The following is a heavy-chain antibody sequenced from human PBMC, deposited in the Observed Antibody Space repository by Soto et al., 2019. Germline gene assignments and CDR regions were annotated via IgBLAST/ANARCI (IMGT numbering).Heavy chain of an antibody. V-gene: IGHV3-48*01. Sequence: GGSLRLSCAASGFTFSSYSMNWVRQAPGKGLEWVSYISSSSSTIYYADSVKGRFTISRDNAKNSLYLQMSSLRSDDTAVYYWARDGEATNRWYYYYYGMDVGGQGTTVTVSS. J-gene: IGHJ6*02. CDR1: GFTFSSYS. CDR2: ISSSSSTI. CDR3: ARDGEATNRWYYYYYGMDV. D-gene: IGHD3-16*02.